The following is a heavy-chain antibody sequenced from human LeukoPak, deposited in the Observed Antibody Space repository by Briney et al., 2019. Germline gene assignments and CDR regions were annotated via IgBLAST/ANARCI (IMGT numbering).Heavy chain of an antibody. CDR2: ISAYNGNT. CDR1: GYTFTGYY. V-gene: IGHV1-18*04. CDR3: ARLWFGVNYYYYYYMDV. J-gene: IGHJ6*03. Sequence: ASVKVSCKASGYTFTGYYMHWVRQAPGQGLEWMGWISAYNGNTNYAQKLQGRVTMTTDTSTSTAYMELRSLRSDDTAVYYCARLWFGVNYYYYYYMDVWGKGTTVTISS. D-gene: IGHD3-10*01.